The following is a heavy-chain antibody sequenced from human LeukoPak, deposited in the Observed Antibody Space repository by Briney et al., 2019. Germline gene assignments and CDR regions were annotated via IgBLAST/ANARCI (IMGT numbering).Heavy chain of an antibody. Sequence: GGSLRLSCEASGFTVINSAMSWVRQAPGKGLEWVSYISTSATSIYYADSVKGRFTISRDNAKNSLYLQMTSLRADDTAVYYCARGHYGLDVWGQGTTVTVSS. CDR2: ISTSATSI. CDR1: GFTVINSA. V-gene: IGHV3-11*01. J-gene: IGHJ6*02. CDR3: ARGHYGLDV.